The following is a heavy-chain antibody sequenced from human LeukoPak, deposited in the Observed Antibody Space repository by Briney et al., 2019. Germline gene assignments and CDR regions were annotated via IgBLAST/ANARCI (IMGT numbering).Heavy chain of an antibody. CDR1: GVSIKSGDYY. D-gene: IGHD3-9*01. V-gene: IGHV4-30-4*08. CDR2: IYYSGST. J-gene: IGHJ3*01. Sequence: SETLSHTCTVSGVSIKSGDYYWGWIRPPPGKGLEWLGNIYYSGSTNYNPSLTSRVTMTVDTPRTQFSLKVKSMPDADTAVYYGARDRCYDILTGYFGVDAFDDWGQGTMVTVSS. CDR3: ARDRCYDILTGYFGVDAFDD.